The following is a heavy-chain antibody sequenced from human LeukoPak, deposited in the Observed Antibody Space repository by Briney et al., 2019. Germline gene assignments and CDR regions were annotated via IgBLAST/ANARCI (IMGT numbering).Heavy chain of an antibody. D-gene: IGHD3-22*01. CDR3: ARHLYYYDSSGYSS. J-gene: IGHJ4*02. CDR2: IYYSGST. V-gene: IGHV4-39*01. Sequence: SETLSLTCTVSGGSISSSSYYWGWIRQPPGKGLEWIGSIYYSGSTYYNPSLKSRVTISVDTSKNQFSLKLSSVTAADTAVYYCARHLYYYDSSGYSSWGQGTLVTVSS. CDR1: GGSISSSSYY.